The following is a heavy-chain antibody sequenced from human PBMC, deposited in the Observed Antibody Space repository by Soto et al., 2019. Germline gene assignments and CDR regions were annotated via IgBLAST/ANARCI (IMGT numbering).Heavy chain of an antibody. CDR1: GFTVSSNY. CDR2: IYSGGNT. Sequence: GGSLRLSCAASGFTVSSNYMSWVRQAPGKGLEWVSVIYSGGNTYYADSVKGRFTNSRDNSKNMLYLQMNSLRAEDTAVYYCARDRGSSYEIAWGQGTLVTVSS. D-gene: IGHD5-18*01. V-gene: IGHV3-53*01. J-gene: IGHJ4*02. CDR3: ARDRGSSYEIA.